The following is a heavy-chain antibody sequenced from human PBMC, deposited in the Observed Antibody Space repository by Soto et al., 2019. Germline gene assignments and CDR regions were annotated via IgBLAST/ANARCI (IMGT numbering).Heavy chain of an antibody. CDR1: GFTFSSYD. J-gene: IGHJ4*02. D-gene: IGHD2-2*01. CDR2: ITYDGSNK. Sequence: QVQLVESGGGVVQPGRSLRLSCAASGFTFSSYDMHWVRQAPGKVLEWVAVITYDGSNKYYADSVKGRFTISRDNSKNTLYLQMNSLRAEDTAVYYRAEDGDIVVVPAAPDYWGQGTLVSVCS. V-gene: IGHV3-30*18. CDR3: AEDGDIVVVPAAPDY.